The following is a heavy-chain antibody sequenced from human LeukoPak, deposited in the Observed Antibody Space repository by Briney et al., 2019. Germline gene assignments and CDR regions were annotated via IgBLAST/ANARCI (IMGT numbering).Heavy chain of an antibody. J-gene: IGHJ4*02. D-gene: IGHD2-21*01. CDR2: VSATDGAT. Sequence: GGSLRLSCAASGFIFRSHAMNWVRQAPGKGLEWVSTVSATDGATFYAESVKGRFTISRDDSKNTLYLQMNSLRSEDTAVYYCARVCGGVWLGYFDYWGQGTLVTVSS. CDR3: ARVCGGVWLGYFDY. CDR1: GFIFRSHA. V-gene: IGHV3-23*01.